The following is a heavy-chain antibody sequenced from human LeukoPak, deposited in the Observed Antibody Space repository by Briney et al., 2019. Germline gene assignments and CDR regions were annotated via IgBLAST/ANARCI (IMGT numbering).Heavy chain of an antibody. J-gene: IGHJ3*02. V-gene: IGHV3-23*01. CDR3: ASAGYTSSSGRAFDI. D-gene: IGHD6-13*01. CDR1: GFTFSRYV. CDR2: ISESGSRT. Sequence: GGSLRLSCAASGFTFSRYVMSWVRQAPGKGPEWVSAISESGSRTYHGDSVKGRFTISRENSKNTLYLQMNSLGAEDTAVYYCASAGYTSSSGRAFDIWGQGTMVTVSS.